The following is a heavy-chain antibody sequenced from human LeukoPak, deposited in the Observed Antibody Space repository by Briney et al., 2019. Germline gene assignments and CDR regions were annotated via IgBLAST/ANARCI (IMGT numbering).Heavy chain of an antibody. J-gene: IGHJ3*02. D-gene: IGHD1-26*01. V-gene: IGHV1-69*01. CDR2: IIPIFGTA. CDR3: AREPQVGATRVGAFDI. CDR1: GGTFSSYA. Sequence: GASVKVSCKASGGTFSSYAISWVRQAPGQGLEWMGGIIPIFGTANYAQKFQGRVTITADESTSTAYMELSSLRSEDTAVYYCAREPQVGATRVGAFDIWGQGTMVTVSS.